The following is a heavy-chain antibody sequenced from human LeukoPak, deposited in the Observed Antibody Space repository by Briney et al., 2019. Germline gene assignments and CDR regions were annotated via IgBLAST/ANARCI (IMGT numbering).Heavy chain of an antibody. J-gene: IGHJ4*02. CDR3: ASGGSYFGY. CDR1: GFTXXXXX. V-gene: IGHV3-7*05. Sequence: GGSLRXSCEGSGFTXXXXXXXWVRQAPGKXLEWVANIKQNGSXXXXVDSVKGRFTXSRDNAENSLFLQMNSLRADDTAVYYCASGGSYFGYWGQGTLVTVSS. CDR2: IKQNGSXX.